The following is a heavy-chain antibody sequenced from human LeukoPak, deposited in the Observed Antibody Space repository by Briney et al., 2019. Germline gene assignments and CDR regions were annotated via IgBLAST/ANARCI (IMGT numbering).Heavy chain of an antibody. J-gene: IGHJ4*02. D-gene: IGHD1-26*01. Sequence: TGGSLRLSCAASGFTFDDYGMTWVRQAPGKGLEWVSGINWNGGSTSYADSVKGRFTISRDNAKNSLYLQMNSLRAEDTALYYCARNSSGTYSYWGQGTLVTVSS. V-gene: IGHV3-20*04. CDR3: ARNSSGTYSY. CDR1: GFTFDDYG. CDR2: INWNGGST.